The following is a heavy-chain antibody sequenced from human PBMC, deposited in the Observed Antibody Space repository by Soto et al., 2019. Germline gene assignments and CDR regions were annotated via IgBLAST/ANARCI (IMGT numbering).Heavy chain of an antibody. CDR3: ARYRSGGHFDY. CDR2: IYYSGRT. D-gene: IGHD2-15*01. V-gene: IGHV4-31*03. CDR1: GGSISSGGYY. J-gene: IGHJ4*02. Sequence: QMQLQESGPGLVKPSQTLSLTCTVSGGSISSGGYYWSWIRQHPGQGLEWIGYIYYSGRTYYHPSLKGRVTKSVDTSKNQFSLKLSSVTAADTAVYCFARYRSGGHFDYWGQGTLVTVSS.